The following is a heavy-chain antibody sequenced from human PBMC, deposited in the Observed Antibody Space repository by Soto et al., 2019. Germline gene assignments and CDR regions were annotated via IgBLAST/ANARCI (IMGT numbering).Heavy chain of an antibody. CDR1: GYTFSDYY. D-gene: IGHD6-19*01. CDR2: INANSGGT. V-gene: IGHV1-2*02. Sequence: ASVKVSFKASGYTFSDYYMHWVRQAPGQGLEWMGWINANSGGTTYAQKFQGRVTMTRDTSISTAYMELSRLSSDDTAIYYCARLQIEVAGTNWGQGTLVTAPQ. CDR3: ARLQIEVAGTN. J-gene: IGHJ4*02.